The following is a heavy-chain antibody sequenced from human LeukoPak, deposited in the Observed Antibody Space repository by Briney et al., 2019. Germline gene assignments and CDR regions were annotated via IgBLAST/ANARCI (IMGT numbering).Heavy chain of an antibody. CDR3: ARDGTAAGLYFDL. D-gene: IGHD6-13*01. V-gene: IGHV3-7*01. Sequence: PGGSLRLSCAVSGFTFSSYWMNWVRQAPGKGLEWVASIGQDGGEKSYVDSEKGRFTISRDNTKNSLYLQMNSMRAEDTAVYFCARDGTAAGLYFDLWGQGTLVTVSS. CDR1: GFTFSSYW. CDR2: IGQDGGEK. J-gene: IGHJ4*01.